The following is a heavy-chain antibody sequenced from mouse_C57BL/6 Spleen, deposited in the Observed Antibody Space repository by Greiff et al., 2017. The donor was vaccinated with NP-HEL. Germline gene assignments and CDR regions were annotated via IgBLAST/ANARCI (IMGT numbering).Heavy chain of an antibody. CDR3: ARNPHYYGSSYGYAMDY. CDR1: GFSLTSYA. CDR2: IWTGGGT. Sequence: QVQLKESGPGLVAPSQSLSITCTVSGFSLTSYAISWVHQPPGKGLEWLGVIWTGGGTNYNSALKSRLSISKDNSKSQVFLKMNSLQTDDTARYYCARNPHYYGSSYGYAMDYWGQGTSVTVSS. V-gene: IGHV2-9-1*01. D-gene: IGHD1-1*01. J-gene: IGHJ4*01.